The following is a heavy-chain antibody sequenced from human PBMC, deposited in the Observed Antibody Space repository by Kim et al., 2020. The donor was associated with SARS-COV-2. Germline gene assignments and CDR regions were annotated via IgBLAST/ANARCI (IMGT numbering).Heavy chain of an antibody. V-gene: IGHV1-18*01. CDR3: ARDQERVTAMYYYYYGMDV. CDR1: GYTFTSYG. D-gene: IGHD2-21*02. CDR2: ISAYNGNT. J-gene: IGHJ6*02. Sequence: ASVKVSCKASGYTFTSYGISWVRQAPGQGLEWMGWISAYNGNTNYAQKLQGRVTMTTDTSTSTAYMELRSLRSDDTAVYYCARDQERVTAMYYYYYGMDVWGQGTTVTVSS.